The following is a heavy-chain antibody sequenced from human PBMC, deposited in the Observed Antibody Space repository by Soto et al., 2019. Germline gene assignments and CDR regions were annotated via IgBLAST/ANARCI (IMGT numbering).Heavy chain of an antibody. J-gene: IGHJ4*02. CDR3: ATRSPAFDY. CDR2: ITTDKGKT. CDR1: GYTFTSYG. Sequence: GPGVQKPGASVKVSCKTSGYTFTSYGISWVRQAPGQGLEWMGWITTDKGKTTYAQKFQGRVTMTTDTPTSTAYMELRSLRSDDTAVYYCATRSPAFDYWGQGTLVTVSS. V-gene: IGHV1-18*01.